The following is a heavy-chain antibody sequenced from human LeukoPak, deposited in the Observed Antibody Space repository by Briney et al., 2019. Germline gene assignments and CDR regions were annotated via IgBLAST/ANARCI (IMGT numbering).Heavy chain of an antibody. Sequence: GGSLRLSCAASGFTFSSYAMSWVRQAPGKGLERVSAISGGGGSTYYADSVKGRFTISRDNSKNTLYLQMNSLRAEDTAVYYCAKSEDSSGYYQLFFDYWGQGTLVTVSS. J-gene: IGHJ4*02. CDR2: ISGGGGST. CDR1: GFTFSSYA. D-gene: IGHD3-22*01. CDR3: AKSEDSSGYYQLFFDY. V-gene: IGHV3-23*01.